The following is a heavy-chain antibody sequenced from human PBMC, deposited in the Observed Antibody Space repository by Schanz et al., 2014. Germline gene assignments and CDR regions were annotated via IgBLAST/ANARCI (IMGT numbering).Heavy chain of an antibody. D-gene: IGHD1-26*01. CDR3: ARGGSGSHYRLDY. CDR2: ISHDGYST. Sequence: EVQLLESGGGLVQPGGSLRLSCSASGFTFSIYAMHWVRQAPGKGLEYVSAISHDGYSTYYADSVKGRFTISRDNSKNTLYLQMSSLTTEDTAVYFCARGGSGSHYRLDYWGQGTLVTVSS. CDR1: GFTFSIYA. J-gene: IGHJ4*02. V-gene: IGHV3-64D*06.